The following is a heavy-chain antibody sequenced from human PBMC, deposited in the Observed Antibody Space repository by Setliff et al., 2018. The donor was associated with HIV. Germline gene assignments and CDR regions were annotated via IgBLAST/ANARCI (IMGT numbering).Heavy chain of an antibody. Sequence: GGSLRLSCAASGFTFSSYGVHWVRQAPGKGLEWVAFIRNDGSDKHYVDSVKGRFTISRDNAKNSLYLQMNTLRAEDTAVYFCARSPYGDYGLDYWGQGTLVTVSS. J-gene: IGHJ4*02. CDR1: GFTFSSYG. CDR3: ARSPYGDYGLDY. V-gene: IGHV3-30*02. CDR2: IRNDGSDK. D-gene: IGHD4-17*01.